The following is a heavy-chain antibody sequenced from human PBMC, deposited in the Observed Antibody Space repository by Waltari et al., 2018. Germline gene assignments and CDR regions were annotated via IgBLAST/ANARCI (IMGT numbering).Heavy chain of an antibody. J-gene: IGHJ6*02. Sequence: QVQLVQSGAEVKKPGASVKVSCKASGYTFTSYYMHWVRQAPGQGLEWMGIINPSGGSKSYAQKFQGRVTMTRDTSTSTVYMELSSLRSEDTAVYYCAREGGATTYYYYGMDVWGQGTTVTVSS. CDR1: GYTFTSYY. D-gene: IGHD1-26*01. CDR3: AREGGATTYYYYGMDV. CDR2: INPSGGSK. V-gene: IGHV1-46*01.